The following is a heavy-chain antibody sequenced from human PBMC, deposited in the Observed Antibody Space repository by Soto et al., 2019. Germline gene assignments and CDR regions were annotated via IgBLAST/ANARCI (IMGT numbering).Heavy chain of an antibody. J-gene: IGHJ4*02. CDR3: EVRPGYSTGGDY. V-gene: IGHV3-74*01. CDR2: IDKVGTDS. Sequence: EVQLVESGGGLVQPGGSLRLSCAASEFTFSGRSVHWVRQAPGKGLVWVSGIDKVGTDSTYADSVTGRFTISRDNAKNTVYLQMSDLRVEDTAMYYCEVRPGYSTGGDYWGRGTLVTVSS. D-gene: IGHD2-15*01. CDR1: EFTFSGRS.